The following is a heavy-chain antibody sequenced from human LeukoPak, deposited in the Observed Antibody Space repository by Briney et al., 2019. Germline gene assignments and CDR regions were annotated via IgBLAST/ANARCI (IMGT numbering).Heavy chain of an antibody. Sequence: GGSLRLSCAASGFTFRSYWMHWVRQAPGKGLVWVSRVNPDGSSTSYTDSVKGRFTISRDNAKNTLYLQMNSLRAEDTAVYYCARGGGYYYYDSAFDYWGQGTLVTVSS. V-gene: IGHV3-74*01. CDR1: GFTFRSYW. CDR3: ARGGGYYYYDSAFDY. D-gene: IGHD3-22*01. J-gene: IGHJ4*02. CDR2: VNPDGSST.